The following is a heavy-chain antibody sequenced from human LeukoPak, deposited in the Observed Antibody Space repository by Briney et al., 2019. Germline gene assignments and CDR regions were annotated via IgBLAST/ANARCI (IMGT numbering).Heavy chain of an antibody. CDR1: GFTVSSNY. CDR2: IYSGGST. Sequence: PGGSLRLSCAASGFTVSSNYMNWVRQAPGKGLEWVSIIYSGGSTYYADSVKGRFTISRDNSKNTLYLQMKPEDTAVYYCARDLVGRPGAFGYWGQGTLVTVSS. J-gene: IGHJ4*02. V-gene: IGHV3-66*02. D-gene: IGHD3-10*01. CDR3: ARDLVGRPGAFGY.